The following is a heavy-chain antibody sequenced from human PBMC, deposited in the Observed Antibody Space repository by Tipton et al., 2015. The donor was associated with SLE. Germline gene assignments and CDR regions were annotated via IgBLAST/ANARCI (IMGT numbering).Heavy chain of an antibody. CDR2: INHSGST. D-gene: IGHD1-26*01. V-gene: IGHV4-34*01. CDR3: ARGPRWAPLCEF. Sequence: TLSLTCAVYGGSFSGYYWSWIRQPPGKGLEYIGEINHSGSTNCNPSLKSRVTISVDTSKNQFSLKLSSVTAADTAVYYCARGPRWAPLCEFWGQGTLVTVSS. CDR1: GGSFSGYY. J-gene: IGHJ4*02.